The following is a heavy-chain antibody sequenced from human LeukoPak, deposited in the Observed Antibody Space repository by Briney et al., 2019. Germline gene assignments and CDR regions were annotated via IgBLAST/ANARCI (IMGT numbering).Heavy chain of an antibody. D-gene: IGHD3-22*01. Sequence: PSETLSLTCTVSGGSISSSSYYWGWIRQPPGKGLEWIGSIYYSGSTYYNPSLKSRVTISVDTSKNQFSLKLSSVTAADTAVYYCARFSSYYYDSSGYHTNVDAFDIWGQGTMVTVSS. J-gene: IGHJ3*02. CDR3: ARFSSYYYDSSGYHTNVDAFDI. CDR2: IYYSGST. V-gene: IGHV4-39*01. CDR1: GGSISSSSYY.